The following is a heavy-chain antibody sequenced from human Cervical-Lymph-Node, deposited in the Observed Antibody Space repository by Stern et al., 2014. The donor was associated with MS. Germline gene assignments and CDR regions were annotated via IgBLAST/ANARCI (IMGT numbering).Heavy chain of an antibody. CDR3: AANRVMVPGKDFFYGLDV. CDR1: GFTFSSYG. D-gene: IGHD3-10*01. Sequence: QVQLVESGGGVVQPGRSLRLSCAASGFTFSSYGMLWFRQAPGKGLEWVALLSYDGSSQYYADSVKGQFTVSRDNSKNTLYLQMRSLRAEDTAVYYCAANRVMVPGKDFFYGLDVWGQGTTVTVSS. CDR2: LSYDGSSQ. J-gene: IGHJ6*02. V-gene: IGHV3-30*03.